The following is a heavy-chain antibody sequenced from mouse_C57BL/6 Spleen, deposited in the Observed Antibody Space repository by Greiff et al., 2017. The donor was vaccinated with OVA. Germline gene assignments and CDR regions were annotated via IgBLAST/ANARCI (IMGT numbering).Heavy chain of an antibody. V-gene: IGHV2-3*01. J-gene: IGHJ3*01. D-gene: IGHD2-1*01. Sequence: QVHVKQSGPGLVAPSQSLSITCTVSGFSLTSYGVSWVRQPPGKGLEWLGVIWGDGSTNYHSALISRLSISKDNSKSQVFLKLNRLQTDDTATYYCAKGPIYYGNYLAYWGQGTLVTVSA. CDR3: AKGPIYYGNYLAY. CDR1: GFSLTSYG. CDR2: IWGDGST.